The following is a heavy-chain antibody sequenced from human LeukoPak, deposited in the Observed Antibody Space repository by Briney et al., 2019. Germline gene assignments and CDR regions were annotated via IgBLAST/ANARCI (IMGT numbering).Heavy chain of an antibody. CDR1: GFTFGSYA. CDR2: VSASGPNT. V-gene: IGHV3-23*01. D-gene: IGHD1-26*01. J-gene: IGHJ4*02. CDR3: ARGHGSSRYYFDY. Sequence: GGSLRLSCAASGFTFGSYAMGWVRQAPGKGLEWVSAVSASGPNTYYADSVKGRFTVSRDNSKNTLYLQMSSLRADDTAVYYCARGHGSSRYYFDYWGRGTLVTVSS.